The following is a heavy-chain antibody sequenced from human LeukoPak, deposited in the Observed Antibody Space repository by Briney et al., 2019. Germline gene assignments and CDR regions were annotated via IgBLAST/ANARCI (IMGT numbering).Heavy chain of an antibody. CDR1: GYSFTSYW. J-gene: IGHJ3*02. CDR3: ARVRNYCSSTSCYRNDAFDI. Sequence: GESLKISCKGSGYSFTSYWIGWVRQMPGKGLEWMGIIYPGDSDTRYSPSFQGQVTISADKSITTAFLQWSSLKASDTAMYYCARVRNYCSSTSCYRNDAFDIWGQGTMVTVSS. CDR2: IYPGDSDT. D-gene: IGHD2-2*01. V-gene: IGHV5-51*01.